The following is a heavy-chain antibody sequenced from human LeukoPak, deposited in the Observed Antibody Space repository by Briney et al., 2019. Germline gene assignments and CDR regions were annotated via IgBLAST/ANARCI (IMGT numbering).Heavy chain of an antibody. CDR2: ISSSGSTI. D-gene: IGHD3-3*01. CDR3: AKKTHYDFWSGYYFDY. CDR1: GFTFSDYY. Sequence: GGSLRLSCAASGFTFSDYYMSWIRQAPGKGLEWVSYISSSGSTIYYADSVKGRFTISRDNAKNSLYLQMNSLRAEDTAVHYCAKKTHYDFWSGYYFDYWGQGTLVTVSS. J-gene: IGHJ4*02. V-gene: IGHV3-11*01.